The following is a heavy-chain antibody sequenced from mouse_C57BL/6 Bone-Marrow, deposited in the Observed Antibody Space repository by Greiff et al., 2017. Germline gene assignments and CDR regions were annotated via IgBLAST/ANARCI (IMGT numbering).Heavy chain of an antibody. D-gene: IGHD1-1*01. V-gene: IGHV1-50*01. CDR1: GYTFTSYW. CDR2: IDPSDSYT. Sequence: QVQLQQPGAELVKPGASVKLSCKASGYTFTSYWMQWVKQRPGQGLEWIGEIDPSDSYTNYNQKFKGKATLTVDTSSSTAYMQLSSLTSEDSAVYYCARVYYYGSSRGFDYWGQGTTLTVSS. J-gene: IGHJ2*01. CDR3: ARVYYYGSSRGFDY.